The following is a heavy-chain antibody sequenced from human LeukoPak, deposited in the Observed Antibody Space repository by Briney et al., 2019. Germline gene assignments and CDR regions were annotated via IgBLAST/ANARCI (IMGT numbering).Heavy chain of an antibody. CDR2: ISGSGGST. D-gene: IGHD1-7*01. Sequence: GGSLRLSCAASGFTFSSYAMSWVRQAPGKGLEWVSSISGSGGSTYYADSVKGRFTISRDNSKNTLYLQMNSLRGEDTAVYYCAKDREGTIADYFDYWGQGTLVTVSS. CDR1: GFTFSSYA. V-gene: IGHV3-23*01. J-gene: IGHJ4*02. CDR3: AKDREGTIADYFDY.